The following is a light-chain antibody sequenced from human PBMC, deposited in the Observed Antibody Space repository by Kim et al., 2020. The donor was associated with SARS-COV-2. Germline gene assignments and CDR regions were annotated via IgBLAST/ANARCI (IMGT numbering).Light chain of an antibody. CDR2: EVK. CDR1: SGDVGGYDY. V-gene: IGLV2-8*01. J-gene: IGLJ2*01. Sequence: GRSVTLSCTGTSGDVGGYDYVSWYQQHPGTVPKLMIYEVKKRPSGVPDCFSGSKSGNTSALTVSGLQADDEADYYCSSYAGRNNLIFGGGTRLTVL. CDR3: SSYAGRNNLI.